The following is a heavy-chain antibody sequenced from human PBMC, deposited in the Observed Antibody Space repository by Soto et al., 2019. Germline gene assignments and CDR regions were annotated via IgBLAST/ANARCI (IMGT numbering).Heavy chain of an antibody. CDR3: ARAISPDSSSAPYFDY. D-gene: IGHD6-6*01. J-gene: IGHJ4*02. CDR2: INHSGST. V-gene: IGHV4-34*01. CDR1: GGSFSGYY. Sequence: PSETLSLTCAVYGGSFSGYYWSWIRQPPGKGLEWIGEINHSGSTNYNPSLKSRVTISVHTSKNQFSLKLSSVTTADTAVYYCARAISPDSSSAPYFDYWGQGTLVTVSS.